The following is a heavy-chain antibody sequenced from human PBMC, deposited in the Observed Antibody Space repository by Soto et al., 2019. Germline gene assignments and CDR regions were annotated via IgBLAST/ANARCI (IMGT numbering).Heavy chain of an antibody. CDR3: ARLVYDTRLNYMYFDF. CDR2: IYKRTTT. Sequence: PSGSLVLTSSGSGDSISTVDYFWAWIRQPAGQALEYIGYIYKRTTTYDNPSFESRVAISLDTSKSQFSLNVTSVTAADTAVYFCARLVYDTRLNYMYFDFWGPGPLVTVSS. J-gene: IGHJ4*02. CDR1: GDSISTVDYF. D-gene: IGHD3-10*01. V-gene: IGHV4-30-4*01.